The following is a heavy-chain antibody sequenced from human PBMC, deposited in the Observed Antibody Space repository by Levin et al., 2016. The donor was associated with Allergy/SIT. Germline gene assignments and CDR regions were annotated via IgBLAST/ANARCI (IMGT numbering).Heavy chain of an antibody. V-gene: IGHV4-59*13. CDR2: VYHTGST. Sequence: SETLSLTCTVSGGSISSYYWSWIRQPPGKGLQWIGYVYHTGSTNYNPSLQSRVTISVDTSKNQFSLKVTSVTAADTAVYYCARGSSWYWYFDLWGRGTLVTVSS. CDR3: ARGSSWYWYFDL. CDR1: GGSISSYY. J-gene: IGHJ2*01. D-gene: IGHD6-13*01.